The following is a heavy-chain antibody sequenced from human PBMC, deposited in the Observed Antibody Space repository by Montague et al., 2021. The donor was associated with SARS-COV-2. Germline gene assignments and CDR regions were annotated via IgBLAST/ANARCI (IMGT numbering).Heavy chain of an antibody. CDR1: AGSISSHY. CDR3: ARDFRLQLWQTNYYFGL. CDR2: VYYTGST. Sequence: SETLSLTCTVSAGSISSHYWSWIRQPPGKALEWIGYVYYTGSTKYNPSLKSRVTMSVDTPKNRFSLSLRSLTAADTAVYYCARDFRLQLWQTNYYFGLWGRGTLVSVSS. V-gene: IGHV4-59*11. D-gene: IGHD5-18*01. J-gene: IGHJ2*01.